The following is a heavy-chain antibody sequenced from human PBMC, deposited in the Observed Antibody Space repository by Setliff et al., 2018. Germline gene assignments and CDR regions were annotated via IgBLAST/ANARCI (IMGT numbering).Heavy chain of an antibody. CDR2: ISAYNGNK. V-gene: IGHV1-18*01. J-gene: IGHJ3*02. CDR3: ARDPPTYYYDSSGYGDAFDI. Sequence: ASVKVSCKASGYTFTSYGISWVRQAPGQGLEWMGWISAYNGNKNYAQKLQGRVTMTTDTSTSTAYMELRSLRSDDTAVYYCARDPPTYYYDSSGYGDAFDIWGQGTMVTVSS. D-gene: IGHD3-22*01. CDR1: GYTFTSYG.